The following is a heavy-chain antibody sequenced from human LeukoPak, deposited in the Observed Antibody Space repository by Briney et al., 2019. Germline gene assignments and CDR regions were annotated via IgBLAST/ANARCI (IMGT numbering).Heavy chain of an antibody. CDR3: SRENGAFSPFGY. CDR1: GGSITSTNW. J-gene: IGHJ4*02. V-gene: IGHV4-4*02. CDR2: VSLSGLT. Sequence: SETLSLSCGVSGGSITSTNWWSWVRQPPGQGLEWIGEVSLSGLTNYNPSLSSRVIMALDTSKNHLSLHLTSVTAADTAVYYCSRENGAFSPFGYWGQGYLVTVLS. D-gene: IGHD2-8*01.